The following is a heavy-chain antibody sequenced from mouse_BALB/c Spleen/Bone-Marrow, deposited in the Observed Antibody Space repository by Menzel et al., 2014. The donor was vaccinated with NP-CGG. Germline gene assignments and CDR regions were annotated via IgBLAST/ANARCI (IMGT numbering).Heavy chain of an antibody. Sequence: VQLQQSGAELVKPGASVKLSCTASGFNIKNTYIHWVKQRLEQGLEWIGRIDPANVNTKYDPKFQGKATITADTSSNTAYLQLSSLPSEDTAVFYCATNGYDSSLFAYWGQGTLVTVSA. J-gene: IGHJ3*01. CDR2: IDPANVNT. CDR3: ATNGYDSSLFAY. V-gene: IGHV14-3*02. D-gene: IGHD1-1*01. CDR1: GFNIKNTY.